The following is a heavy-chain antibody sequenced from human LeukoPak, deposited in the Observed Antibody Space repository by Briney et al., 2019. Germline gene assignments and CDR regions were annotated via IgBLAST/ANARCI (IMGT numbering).Heavy chain of an antibody. CDR2: ISGSSSTI. CDR3: ARAGGKGYCSTTGCFDAFDI. V-gene: IGHV3-48*04. Sequence: GGSLRLSCAASEFTFSSYSMNWVRQAPGKGLEWVSYISGSSSTIYYADSVKGRFTISRDNAKNSLYLQMNSLRAEDTAVYYCARAGGKGYCSTTGCFDAFDIWGQGTMVTVSS. CDR1: EFTFSSYS. J-gene: IGHJ3*02. D-gene: IGHD2-2*01.